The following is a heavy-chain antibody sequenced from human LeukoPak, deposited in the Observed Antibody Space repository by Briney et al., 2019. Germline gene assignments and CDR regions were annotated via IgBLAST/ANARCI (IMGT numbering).Heavy chain of an antibody. CDR2: ISYDGSNK. CDR3: TRDLGGHDTY. CDR1: GFTFSSYA. D-gene: IGHD3-16*01. J-gene: IGHJ4*02. Sequence: PGGSLRLSCAASGFTFSSYAMHWVRQAPGEGLEWVAVISYDGSNKYYADSVKGRFTISRDNSKNTLYLQMNSLRAEDTAVYYCTRDLGGHDTYWGQGTLVTVSS. V-gene: IGHV3-30-3*01.